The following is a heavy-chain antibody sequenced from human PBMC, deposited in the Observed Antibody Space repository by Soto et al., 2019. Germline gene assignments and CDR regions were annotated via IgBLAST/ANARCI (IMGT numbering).Heavy chain of an antibody. J-gene: IGHJ4*02. CDR1: GGSINIGGYY. V-gene: IGHV4-61*08. CDR2: IYYSGST. D-gene: IGHD1-26*01. CDR3: ARAGLGDGSDY. Sequence: SETLSLTCTVSGGSINIGGYYWSWIRQHPGKGLEWIGYIYYSGSTNYNPSLKSRVTISLDTSKNQFSLKLSSVTAADTAVYYCARAGLGDGSDYWGQGTLVTVSS.